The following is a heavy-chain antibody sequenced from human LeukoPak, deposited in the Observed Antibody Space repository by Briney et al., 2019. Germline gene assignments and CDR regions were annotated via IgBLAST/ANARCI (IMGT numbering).Heavy chain of an antibody. Sequence: ASVKVSCKAPGYTFTSYYMHWVRQAPGQGLEWMGIINPSGGSTSYAQKFQGRVTMTRDTSTSTVYMELSSLRSEDTAVYYCARPYYDSSGYYYEPHFDYWGQGTLVTVSS. D-gene: IGHD3-22*01. V-gene: IGHV1-46*01. J-gene: IGHJ4*02. CDR2: INPSGGST. CDR3: ARPYYDSSGYYYEPHFDY. CDR1: GYTFTSYY.